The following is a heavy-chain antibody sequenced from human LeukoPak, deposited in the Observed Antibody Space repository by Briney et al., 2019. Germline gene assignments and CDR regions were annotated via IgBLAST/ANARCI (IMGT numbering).Heavy chain of an antibody. CDR2: IKQDGSEK. CDR3: ARLHSGGWFDP. J-gene: IGHJ5*02. D-gene: IGHD3-10*01. Sequence: PGGSVRLSCAASGFTFSSYWMSWVRQAPGKGLEWVANIKQDGSEKYYVDSVKGRFTISRDNAKNSLYLQMNSLRAEDTAVYYCARLHSGGWFDPWGQGTLVTVSS. V-gene: IGHV3-7*01. CDR1: GFTFSSYW.